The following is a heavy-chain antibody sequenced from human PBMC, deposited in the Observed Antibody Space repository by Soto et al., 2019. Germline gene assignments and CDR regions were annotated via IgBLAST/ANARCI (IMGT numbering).Heavy chain of an antibody. CDR3: ATGPNWNYAFDY. V-gene: IGHV1-24*01. CDR1: GYTLTELS. Sequence: ASVKVSCKVSGYTLTELSMHWVRQAPGKGLEWMGGFDPEDGETIYAQKFQGRVTVTEDTSTDTAYMELSSLRSEDTAVYYCATGPNWNYAFDYWGQGTLVTVSS. J-gene: IGHJ4*02. CDR2: FDPEDGET. D-gene: IGHD1-7*01.